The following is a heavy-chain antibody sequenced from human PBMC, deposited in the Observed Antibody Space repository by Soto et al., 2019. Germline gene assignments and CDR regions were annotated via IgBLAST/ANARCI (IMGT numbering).Heavy chain of an antibody. J-gene: IGHJ4*02. Sequence: QVQLVESGGGVVQPGRSLRLSCAASGFPFSHYALHWVRQAPGKGLEWVAVIGHDAFRSYYTPSVEGRFTISRDNSNNTLYLQINSLWPDDTAVYFCARDPTVGGPDYFNYWGQGTLVTVSS. CDR1: GFPFSHYA. D-gene: IGHD2-15*01. V-gene: IGHV3-30-3*01. CDR3: ARDPTVGGPDYFNY. CDR2: IGHDAFRS.